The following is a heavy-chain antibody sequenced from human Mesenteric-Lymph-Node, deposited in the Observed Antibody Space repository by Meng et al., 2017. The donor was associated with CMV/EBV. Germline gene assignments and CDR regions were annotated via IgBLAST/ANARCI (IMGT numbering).Heavy chain of an antibody. CDR3: AREIRDPDAFDI. CDR2: ISSKAYGGTT. CDR1: GFTFGDYA. J-gene: IGHJ3*02. V-gene: IGHV3-49*04. Sequence: GESLKISCTASGFTFGDYAMSWVRQAPGKGLEWVTFISSKAYGGTTQYAASVEDRFTISRDDSKSIAYLQMNSLKTEDTAVYYCAREIRDPDAFDIWGQGTMVTVSS.